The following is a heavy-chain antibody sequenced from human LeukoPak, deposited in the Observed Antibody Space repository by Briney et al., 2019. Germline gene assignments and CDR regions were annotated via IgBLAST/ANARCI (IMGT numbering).Heavy chain of an antibody. Sequence: GGSLRLSCAASGFTFSSYAMHWVRQAPGKGLEWVAVISYDGSNKYYADSVKGRFTISRDNSKNTLYLQMNSLRAEDTAVYYCAKYRSGSYYEVLDNWGQGTLVTVSS. J-gene: IGHJ4*02. CDR2: ISYDGSNK. CDR3: AKYRSGSYYEVLDN. D-gene: IGHD1-26*01. V-gene: IGHV3-30*04. CDR1: GFTFSSYA.